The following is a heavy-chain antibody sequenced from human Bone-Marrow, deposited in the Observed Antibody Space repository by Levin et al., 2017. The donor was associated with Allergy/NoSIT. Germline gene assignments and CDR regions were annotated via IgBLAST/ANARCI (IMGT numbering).Heavy chain of an antibody. J-gene: IGHJ4*02. Sequence: GGSLRLSCAASGFTFSSYSMNWVRQAPGKGLEWVSSISSSSSYIYYADSVKGRFTISRDNAKNSLYLQMNSLRAEDTAVYYCGRDHPSSGWPDYWGQGTLVTVSS. CDR2: ISSSSSYI. V-gene: IGHV3-21*01. CDR1: GFTFSSYS. D-gene: IGHD6-19*01. CDR3: GRDHPSSGWPDY.